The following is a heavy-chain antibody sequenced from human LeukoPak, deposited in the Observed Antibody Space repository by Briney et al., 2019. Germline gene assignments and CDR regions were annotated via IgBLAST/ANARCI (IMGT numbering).Heavy chain of an antibody. J-gene: IGHJ3*02. D-gene: IGHD3-9*01. CDR3: ARLPRSFDSKDAFDI. V-gene: IGHV4-59*08. Sequence: PSETLSLTCIVSGGSISNYYWNWIRQPPGKGLEWIGYVYYSGTTNYNPSLQSRVTVSVDTSKNQFSLKLRSVTAADTAVYYCARLPRSFDSKDAFDIWGQGTMVTVSS. CDR2: VYYSGTT. CDR1: GGSISNYY.